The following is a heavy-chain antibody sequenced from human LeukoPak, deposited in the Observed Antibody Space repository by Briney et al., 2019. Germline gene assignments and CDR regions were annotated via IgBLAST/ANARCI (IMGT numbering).Heavy chain of an antibody. CDR1: GYTFTGYY. D-gene: IGHD3-16*02. V-gene: IGHV1-2*06. CDR2: INPNSGGT. CDR3: ARGGAYAYVWGSYRYFDY. J-gene: IGHJ4*02. Sequence: ASVKVSCKASGYTFTGYYMHWVRQAPGQGPEWMGRINPNSGGTNYAQKFQGRVTMTRDTSISTAYMELSRLRPDDTAVYYCARGGAYAYVWGSYRYFDYWGQGTLVTVSS.